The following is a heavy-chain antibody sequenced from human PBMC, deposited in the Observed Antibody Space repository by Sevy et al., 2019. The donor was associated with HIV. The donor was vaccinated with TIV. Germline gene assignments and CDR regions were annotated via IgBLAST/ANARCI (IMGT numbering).Heavy chain of an antibody. CDR1: GFTFSSYW. J-gene: IGHJ4*02. CDR3: ARDGWIRPTLV. D-gene: IGHD5-12*01. V-gene: IGHV3-7*01. Sequence: GGSLRLSCAASGFTFSSYWMSWVRQAPGKGLEWVANIKQDGSEKYYLDSVKGRFTISRDNAKNSLYLQMNSLRAEDTAVYYCARDGWIRPTLVWGQGTLVTVSS. CDR2: IKQDGSEK.